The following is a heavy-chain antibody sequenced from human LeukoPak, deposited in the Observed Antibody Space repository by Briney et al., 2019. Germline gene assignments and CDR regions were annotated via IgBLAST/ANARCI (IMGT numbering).Heavy chain of an antibody. CDR3: AVGSGNYSNSRFDY. V-gene: IGHV5-51*01. J-gene: IGHJ4*02. Sequence: GESLKISCKGSGYSISTYWIDWVRQMPGNGLEWMGIIYPGDSDTRYSPSFQGQVTISADRSISTAYLQWSSLKASDTAMYYCAVGSGNYSNSRFDYWGQGTLVTVSS. CDR2: IYPGDSDT. CDR1: GYSISTYW. D-gene: IGHD3-10*01.